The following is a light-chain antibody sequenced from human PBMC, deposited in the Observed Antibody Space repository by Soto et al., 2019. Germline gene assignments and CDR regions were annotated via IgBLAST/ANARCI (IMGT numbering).Light chain of an antibody. CDR2: GAS. CDR3: QQYNNWPPLT. V-gene: IGKV3-15*01. CDR1: QSVSSN. J-gene: IGKJ4*01. Sequence: EIVMTQSPATLSVSPGERATLSCRASQSVSSNLAWYRQKPGQAPRLLIYGASTRATGIPAMFSGSGSGTEFTLTISSLQSEDFAVYYCQQYNNWPPLTFGGGTKVEIK.